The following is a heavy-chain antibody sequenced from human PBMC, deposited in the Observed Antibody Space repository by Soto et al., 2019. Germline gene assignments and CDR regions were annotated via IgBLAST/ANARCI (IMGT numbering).Heavy chain of an antibody. D-gene: IGHD4-17*01. CDR2: IYYSGST. V-gene: IGHV4-30-4*01. J-gene: IGHJ1*01. Sequence: QVQLQESGPGLVKPSQTLSLTCTVSGGSISSGDYYWSWIRQPPGKGLEWIGYIYYSGSTYYNPSLKSRVTISVDTSKNQFSLKLSSVTAADTAVYYCARDGLRDGDYTVEYFQHWGQGTLVTVSS. CDR3: ARDGLRDGDYTVEYFQH. CDR1: GGSISSGDYY.